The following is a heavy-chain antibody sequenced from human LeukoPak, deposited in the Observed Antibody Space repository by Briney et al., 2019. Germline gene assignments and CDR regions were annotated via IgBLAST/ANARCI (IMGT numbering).Heavy chain of an antibody. Sequence: GASVKVSCKAFGYDFTTHHLHWVRQAPGQGLEWMGVFSPSGGGRIYAQTLQGRLTMTRDTSTSTLYMKLSSLGSDDTAVYYCARDTNYSGGYSFDYWGQGTLVTVSS. CDR3: ARDTNYSGGYSFDY. D-gene: IGHD3-10*01. J-gene: IGHJ4*02. V-gene: IGHV1-46*04. CDR2: FSPSGGGR. CDR1: GYDFTTHH.